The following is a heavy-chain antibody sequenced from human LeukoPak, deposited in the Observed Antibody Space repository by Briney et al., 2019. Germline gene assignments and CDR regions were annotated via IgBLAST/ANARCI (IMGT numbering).Heavy chain of an antibody. V-gene: IGHV4-4*07. J-gene: IGHJ4*02. CDR1: GGSISSYY. D-gene: IGHD3-9*01. CDR2: IYTSGST. Sequence: SXTLSLTCTVSGGSISSYYWSWIRQPAGKGREWIGRIYTSGSTNYNPSLKRRVTISVDKSKKQFSQKRSSVTAADTAVYYCARDGGLTGYFIFVYWGQGTLVTVSS. CDR3: ARDGGLTGYFIFVY.